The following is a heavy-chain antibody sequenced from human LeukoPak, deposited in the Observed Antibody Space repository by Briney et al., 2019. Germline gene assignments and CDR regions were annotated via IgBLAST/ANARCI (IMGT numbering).Heavy chain of an antibody. CDR1: GGSISSYY. Sequence: SETLSLTCTVSGGSISSYYWSWIRQPPGKGLEWIGYIYYSGSTNYNPSLKSRVTISVDTSKNQFSLKLSSETAADTAVYYCARRLTMVLDVWGKGTTVTVSS. J-gene: IGHJ6*04. V-gene: IGHV4-59*08. CDR2: IYYSGST. CDR3: ARRLTMVLDV. D-gene: IGHD3-10*01.